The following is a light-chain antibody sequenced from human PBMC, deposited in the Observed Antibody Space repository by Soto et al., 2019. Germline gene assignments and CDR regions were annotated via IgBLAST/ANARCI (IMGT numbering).Light chain of an antibody. V-gene: IGLV2-14*01. Sequence: QSALTQPASVSGSPGQSITISCTGTSSDVGGYDYVSWYQQHPGKAPKLMIYDVSNRPSGVSNRFSGSKSGNTASLTISGLQDEDDADYYCSSYTSSITLGVFGTGTKFTVL. J-gene: IGLJ1*01. CDR2: DVS. CDR1: SSDVGGYDY. CDR3: SSYTSSITLGV.